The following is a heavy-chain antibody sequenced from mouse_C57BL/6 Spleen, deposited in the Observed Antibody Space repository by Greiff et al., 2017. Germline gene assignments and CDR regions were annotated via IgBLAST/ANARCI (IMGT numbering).Heavy chain of an antibody. Sequence: QVQLQQPGTELVKPGASVKLSCKASGYTFTSYWMHWVKQRPGQGLEWIGNINPSNGGTNYNEKFKSKATLTVDKSSSTAYMQLSSLTSEDAAVYYCARGEGYYDYFDYWGQGTTLTVSS. D-gene: IGHD2-3*01. J-gene: IGHJ2*01. CDR2: INPSNGGT. V-gene: IGHV1-53*01. CDR1: GYTFTSYW. CDR3: ARGEGYYDYFDY.